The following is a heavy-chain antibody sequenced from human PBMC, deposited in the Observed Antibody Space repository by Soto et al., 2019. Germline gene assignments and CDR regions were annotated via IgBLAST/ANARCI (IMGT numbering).Heavy chain of an antibody. CDR1: GGTFSSYA. V-gene: IGHV1-69*12. D-gene: IGHD6-13*01. CDR2: IIPILGTA. Sequence: QVQLVQSGAEVKKPGSSVKVSCKASGGTFSSYAISWVRQAPGQGLEWMGGIIPILGTANYAQKVQGRVTITADESTSTAYMELCSLRAEDTAVYYFATGGREISSSWQPDYSCGMDVWGEGTTVTVSS. CDR3: ATGGREISSSWQPDYSCGMDV. J-gene: IGHJ6*04.